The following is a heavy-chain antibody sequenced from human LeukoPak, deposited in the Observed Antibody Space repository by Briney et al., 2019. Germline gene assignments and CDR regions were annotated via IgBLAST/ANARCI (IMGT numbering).Heavy chain of an antibody. Sequence: SGGSLRLSCAASGFTFSSYSMNWVRQAPGKWLEWVSSISSSSSYIYYADSVKGRFTISRDNAKNSLYLQMNSLRAEDTAVYYCARAHYYDSSGLDFWGQGTLVTVSS. J-gene: IGHJ4*02. CDR2: ISSSSSYI. D-gene: IGHD3-22*01. V-gene: IGHV3-21*01. CDR3: ARAHYYDSSGLDF. CDR1: GFTFSSYS.